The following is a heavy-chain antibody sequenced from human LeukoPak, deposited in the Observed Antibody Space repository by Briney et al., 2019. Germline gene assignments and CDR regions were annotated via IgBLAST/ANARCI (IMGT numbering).Heavy chain of an antibody. CDR1: GGSISSYY. D-gene: IGHD2-15*01. CDR2: IYYSGST. V-gene: IGHV4-59*01. CDR3: ARVGCCSGGSCYLVYFDY. Sequence: SETLSLTCTVSGGSISSYYRSWSRQPPGKGLEWIGYIYYSGSTNYNPSLKSRVTISVDTSKNQFSLKLSSVTAADTAVYYCARVGCCSGGSCYLVYFDYWGQGTLVTVSS. J-gene: IGHJ4*02.